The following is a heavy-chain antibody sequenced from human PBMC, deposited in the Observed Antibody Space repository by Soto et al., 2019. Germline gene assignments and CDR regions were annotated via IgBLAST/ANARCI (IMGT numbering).Heavy chain of an antibody. CDR1: GGSISSGAYY. V-gene: IGHV4-31*03. D-gene: IGHD3-16*02. CDR3: ARVRNPTFGGVIVSWVAEYYFDY. Sequence: QVQLQESGPGLVKPSQTLSLTCTVSGGSISSGAYYWSWIRQHPGKGLEWIGYIYYSGRTYYNPSLTSRVTISVDTSKNQFSLKLSSVTAADTAVYYCARVRNPTFGGVIVSWVAEYYFDYWGQGTLVTVSS. CDR2: IYYSGRT. J-gene: IGHJ4*02.